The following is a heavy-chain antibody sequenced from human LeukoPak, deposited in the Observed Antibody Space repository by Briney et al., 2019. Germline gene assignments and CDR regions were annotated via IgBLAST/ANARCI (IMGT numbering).Heavy chain of an antibody. Sequence: GGSLRLSCAASGFIFSAYSMNWVRQAPGKGLEWVSSISTGSAYIYYADSVKGRFTISRDNAKNSLYLQTNSLRAEDTAVYYCARVRSDYDILTGYYHYSGMDVWGQGTTVTVSS. CDR3: ARVRSDYDILTGYYHYSGMDV. CDR2: ISTGSAYI. CDR1: GFIFSAYS. V-gene: IGHV3-21*01. J-gene: IGHJ6*02. D-gene: IGHD3-9*01.